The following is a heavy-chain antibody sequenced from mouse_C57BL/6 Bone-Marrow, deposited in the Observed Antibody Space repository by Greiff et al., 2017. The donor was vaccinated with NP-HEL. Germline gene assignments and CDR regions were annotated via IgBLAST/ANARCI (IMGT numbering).Heavy chain of an antibody. V-gene: IGHV14-3*01. CDR2: IDPANGNT. CDR1: GFTIKNTY. Sequence: EVQLQHSVAELVRPGASVKLSCTASGFTIKNTYMHWVKQRPEQGLEWIGMIDPANGNTKYAPKFQGKATLTADTSSNTAYLQLSSLTSEDTAIYYCARGGTVFDYWGQGTTLTVSS. D-gene: IGHD4-1*01. CDR3: ARGGTVFDY. J-gene: IGHJ2*01.